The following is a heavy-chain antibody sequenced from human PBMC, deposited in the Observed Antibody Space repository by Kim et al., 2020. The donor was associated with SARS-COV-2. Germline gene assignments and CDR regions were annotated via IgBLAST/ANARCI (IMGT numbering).Heavy chain of an antibody. Sequence: SETLSLTCAVSRGSFSDDFWSWIRQSPGKGLEWIGEINQSGTTNHNPSLNSRVAISIDTSKKQFSLKLNSVTAADTAVYYCARGGYGDPEYNLSGMDVWG. V-gene: IGHV4-34*01. CDR3: ARGGYGDPEYNLSGMDV. CDR2: INQSGTT. D-gene: IGHD4-17*01. CDR1: RGSFSDDF. J-gene: IGHJ6*01.